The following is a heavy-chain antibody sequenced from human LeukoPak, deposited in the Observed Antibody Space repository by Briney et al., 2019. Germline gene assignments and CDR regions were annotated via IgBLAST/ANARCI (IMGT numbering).Heavy chain of an antibody. CDR3: ARGRAAVAGYYMDV. CDR2: INTNGTST. J-gene: IGHJ6*03. D-gene: IGHD6-19*01. V-gene: IGHV3-74*01. Sequence: GGSLRLSCAASGFIFSSYWMHWVRQAPGKGLVWVSRINTNGTSTTYADSVKGRFTISRDNAKNTLYLQINSLRAEDTAVYYCARGRAAVAGYYMDVWGKGTTVTVSS. CDR1: GFIFSSYW.